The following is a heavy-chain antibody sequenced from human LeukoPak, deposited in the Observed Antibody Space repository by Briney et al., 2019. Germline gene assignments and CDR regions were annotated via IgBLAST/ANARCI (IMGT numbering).Heavy chain of an antibody. CDR3: ARGSGYSYGSRFDP. D-gene: IGHD3-10*01. CDR2: ISSSSSYI. V-gene: IGHV3-21*01. J-gene: IGHJ5*02. CDR1: GFTFSSYS. Sequence: GGSLRLSCAASGFTFSSYSMNWVRQAPGKGLEWVSSISSSSSYIYYADSVKGRFTISRDNAKNSLYLQMNSLRAEDTAVYYCARGSGYSYGSRFDPWGQGTLVSVSS.